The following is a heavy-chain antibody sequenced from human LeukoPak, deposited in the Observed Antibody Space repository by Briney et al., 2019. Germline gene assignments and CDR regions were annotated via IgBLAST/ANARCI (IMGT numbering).Heavy chain of an antibody. D-gene: IGHD6-19*01. Sequence: SETLSLTCTVSGGSISSYYWSWIRQPPGKGLEWIGYIYTSGSTNYNPSLKSRVTISVDTSKNQFSLKLSSVTTADTAVYYCARYGQWLAGTGFDPWGQGTLVTVSS. CDR2: IYTSGST. CDR3: ARYGQWLAGTGFDP. V-gene: IGHV4-4*09. J-gene: IGHJ5*02. CDR1: GGSISSYY.